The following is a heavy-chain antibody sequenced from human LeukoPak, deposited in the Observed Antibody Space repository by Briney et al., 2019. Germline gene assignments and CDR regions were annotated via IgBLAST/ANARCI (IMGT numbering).Heavy chain of an antibody. CDR3: AKSQYYGSSAPGF. D-gene: IGHD3-22*01. Sequence: GGSLRLSCTASGFTFGDYAMSWVRQAPGKGLEWVGFIRSKAYGGTTEYAASVKGRFTISRDDSKSIAYLQMNSLRAEDTAVYYCAKSQYYGSSAPGFWGQGTLVTVSS. J-gene: IGHJ4*02. CDR2: IRSKAYGGTT. V-gene: IGHV3-49*04. CDR1: GFTFGDYA.